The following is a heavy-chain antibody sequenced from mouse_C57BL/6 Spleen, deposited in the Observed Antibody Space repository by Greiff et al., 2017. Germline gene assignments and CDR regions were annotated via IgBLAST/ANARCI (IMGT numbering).Heavy chain of an antibody. Sequence: VQLQQSGAELVKPGASVKISCKASGYAFSSYWMNWVKQRPGKGLEWIGQIYPGDGDTNYNGKFKGKATLTADKSSSTAYMQLSSLTSEDSAVYFCARIYYGYDGRLDYWGQGTTLTVSS. CDR1: GYAFSSYW. CDR3: ARIYYGYDGRLDY. CDR2: IYPGDGDT. V-gene: IGHV1-80*01. D-gene: IGHD2-2*01. J-gene: IGHJ2*01.